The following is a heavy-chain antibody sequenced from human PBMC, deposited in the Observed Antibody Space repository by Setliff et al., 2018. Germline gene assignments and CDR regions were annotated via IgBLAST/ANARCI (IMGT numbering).Heavy chain of an antibody. D-gene: IGHD3-3*01. CDR3: ARMSGFQYIDV. J-gene: IGHJ6*03. CDR2: INHRGST. V-gene: IGHV4-34*01. CDR1: GGTFSDYY. Sequence: SETLSLTCAAYGGTFSDYYWTWIRQPPGKGPEWIGEINHRGSTNYNPSLKSRVTISLDTSKNQFSLSLTSVTAADTAVYYCARMSGFQYIDVWGKGAKVTVSS.